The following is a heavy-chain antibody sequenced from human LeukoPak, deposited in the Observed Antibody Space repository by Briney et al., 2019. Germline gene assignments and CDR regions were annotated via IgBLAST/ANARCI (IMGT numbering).Heavy chain of an antibody. Sequence: GGSLRLSCTTSGFSFGDYGMSWVRQAPGKGLEWVGFIRSKTYGGTTEYAASVKGRFTISRDDSKSIAYLQMNSLKTEDTAVYYCTRGLSSSWYGQYFDYWGQGTLVTVSS. CDR3: TRGLSSSWYGQYFDY. D-gene: IGHD6-13*01. V-gene: IGHV3-49*04. CDR1: GFSFGDYG. CDR2: IRSKTYGGTT. J-gene: IGHJ4*02.